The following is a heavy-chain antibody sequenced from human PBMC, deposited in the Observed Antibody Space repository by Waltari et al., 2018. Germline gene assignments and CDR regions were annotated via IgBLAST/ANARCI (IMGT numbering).Heavy chain of an antibody. J-gene: IGHJ6*02. Sequence: EVQLVESGGGLIQPGGSLRLSCAASGFTVSSNYMSWVRQAPGQGLEWVSVIYSGGSTYYADSVKGRVTISRDKSKNTLYLQMNSLRAEDTAVYYCAGAVATIGDYYYGMDVWGQGTTVTVSS. CDR3: AGAVATIGDYYYGMDV. D-gene: IGHD5-12*01. V-gene: IGHV3-53*01. CDR1: GFTVSSNY. CDR2: IYSGGST.